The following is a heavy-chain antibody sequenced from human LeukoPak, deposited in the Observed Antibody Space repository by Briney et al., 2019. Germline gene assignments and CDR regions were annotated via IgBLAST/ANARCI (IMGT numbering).Heavy chain of an antibody. V-gene: IGHV4-38-2*01. Sequence: PSETLSLTCVVSGYSITNGDYWGWIRQSPGKGLEWIASIYKSASTHYNPSLRSRVTILVDTSKNEFSLKMRSVTAADTAVYYCARNSTSGFFDYWGQGTLATVSS. CDR1: GYSITNGDY. CDR3: ARNSTSGFFDY. J-gene: IGHJ4*02. D-gene: IGHD3-10*01. CDR2: IYKSAST.